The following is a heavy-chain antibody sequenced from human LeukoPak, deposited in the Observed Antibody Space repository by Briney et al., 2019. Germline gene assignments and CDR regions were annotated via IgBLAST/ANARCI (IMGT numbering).Heavy chain of an antibody. D-gene: IGHD3-3*01. CDR3: ARDPGRYDFWSGYYGYYFDY. V-gene: IGHV1-2*02. J-gene: IGHJ4*02. CDR2: INPNSGGT. Sequence: ASVKVSCKASGYTLTGYYMHWVRQAPGQGIEWMGWINPNSGGTNYAQKFQGRVTMTRDTSISTAYMELSRLRSDDTAVYYCARDPGRYDFWSGYYGYYFDYWGKGTLVTVSS. CDR1: GYTLTGYY.